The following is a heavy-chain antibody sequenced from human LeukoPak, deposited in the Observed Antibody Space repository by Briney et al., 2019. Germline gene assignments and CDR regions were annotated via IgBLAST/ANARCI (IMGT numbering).Heavy chain of an antibody. D-gene: IGHD6-13*01. V-gene: IGHV1-69*13. Sequence: SVKVSCKASGGTFSSYAISWVRQAPGQGLEWMGGITPIFGTANFAQKFQGRVTITADESTSTAYMELSSLRSEDTAVYYCARGPHLSTSFDYWGQGTLVTVSS. CDR2: ITPIFGTA. CDR3: ARGPHLSTSFDY. J-gene: IGHJ4*02. CDR1: GGTFSSYA.